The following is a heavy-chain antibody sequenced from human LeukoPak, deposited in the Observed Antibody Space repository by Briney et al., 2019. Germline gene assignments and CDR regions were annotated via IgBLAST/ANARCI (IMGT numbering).Heavy chain of an antibody. CDR1: GFTFSDHY. D-gene: IGHD3-22*01. CDR3: ASKFYDSRGYYKDY. Sequence: GGSLRLSCAASGFTFSDHYMDWVRQAQGKGLEWVGRTRNKANSYTAEYAASVKGRFTISRDDSKNSLYLQLNSLKTEDTAVYYCASKFYDSRGYYKDYWGQGTLVTVSS. V-gene: IGHV3-72*01. CDR2: TRNKANSYTA. J-gene: IGHJ4*02.